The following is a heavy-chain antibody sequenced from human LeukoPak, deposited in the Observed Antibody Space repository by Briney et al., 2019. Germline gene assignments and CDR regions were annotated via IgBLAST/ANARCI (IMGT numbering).Heavy chain of an antibody. J-gene: IGHJ4*02. D-gene: IGHD6-13*01. CDR2: ISYDGSNK. CDR3: AKDLGYSSK. Sequence: GGSLRLSCAASGFTFSSYGMHWVRQAPGKGLEWVAVISYDGSNKYYADSVEGRFTISRDNSKNTLYLQMNSLRAEDTAVYYCAKDLGYSSKWGQGTLVTVSS. V-gene: IGHV3-30*18. CDR1: GFTFSSYG.